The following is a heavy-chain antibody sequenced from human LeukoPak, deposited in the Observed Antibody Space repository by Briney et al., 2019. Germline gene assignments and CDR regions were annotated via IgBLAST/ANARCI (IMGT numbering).Heavy chain of an antibody. V-gene: IGHV3-23*01. CDR2: ISISGGSA. Sequence: GESVRLSCAASGFTFSSDAMSWVRRAPGKGLEWVSGISISGGSASYADSVKGRFTISRDNPRNTLFMEMNSLRAEDTALYYYAIMHPYYDGGCYWVQWGQGTLVTVSS. CDR1: GFTFSSDA. J-gene: IGHJ4*02. D-gene: IGHD3-22*01. CDR3: AIMHPYYDGGCYWVQ.